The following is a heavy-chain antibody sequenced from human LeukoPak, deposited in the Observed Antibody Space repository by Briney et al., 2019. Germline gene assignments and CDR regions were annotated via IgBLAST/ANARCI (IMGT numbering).Heavy chain of an antibody. V-gene: IGHV3-23*01. CDR3: VKVNWDITMAGNV. J-gene: IGHJ6*02. CDR1: GFTVSSYD. Sequence: GGSLRLSCAASGFTVSSYDINWVRQAPGKGLEWVSGITAWGGETYYADSVKGRFTISRDDSKNTLYLQMNGLRAEDTAVYYCVKVNWDITMAGNVWGQGTTVTVSS. D-gene: IGHD3-3*01. CDR2: ITAWGGET.